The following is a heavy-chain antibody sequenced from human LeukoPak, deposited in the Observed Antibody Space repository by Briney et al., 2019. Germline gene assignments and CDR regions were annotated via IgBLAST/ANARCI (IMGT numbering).Heavy chain of an antibody. CDR1: GYTFTGYY. D-gene: IGHD6-13*01. Sequence: ASVKVSCKASGYTFTGYYMHWVRQAPGQGLGWLGWINPNSGGTNYAQKFQGRVTMTRDTSISTAYMELSRLRSDDTAVYYCASSYSSSGWFDPWGQGNLVTVSS. V-gene: IGHV1-2*02. J-gene: IGHJ5*02. CDR2: INPNSGGT. CDR3: ASSYSSSGWFDP.